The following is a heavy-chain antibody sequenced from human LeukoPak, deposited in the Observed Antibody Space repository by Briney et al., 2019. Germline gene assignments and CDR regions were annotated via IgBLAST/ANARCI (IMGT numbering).Heavy chain of an antibody. CDR2: IIPIFGTA. CDR3: ARHDPRARIAAAQTNPPPISFDY. V-gene: IGHV1-69*06. J-gene: IGHJ4*02. CDR1: GGTFSSYA. D-gene: IGHD6-13*01. Sequence: GASVKVSCKASGGTFSSYAISWVRQAPGQGLEWMGGIIPIFGTANYAQKFQGRVTITANKSTSTAYMELSSLRSEDTAVYYCARHDPRARIAAAQTNPPPISFDYWGQGTLVTVSS.